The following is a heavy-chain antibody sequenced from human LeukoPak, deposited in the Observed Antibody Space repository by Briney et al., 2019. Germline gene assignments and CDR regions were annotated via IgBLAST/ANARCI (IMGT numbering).Heavy chain of an antibody. CDR3: ARDSGIAASFDY. D-gene: IGHD6-13*01. Sequence: SVKVSCKASVGTFSSYAISWVRQAPGQGLEWMGRIIPIFGTANYAQKFQGRVTITTDESTSTAYMELSSLRSEDTAVYYCARDSGIAASFDYWGQGTLVTVSS. J-gene: IGHJ4*02. V-gene: IGHV1-69*05. CDR2: IIPIFGTA. CDR1: VGTFSSYA.